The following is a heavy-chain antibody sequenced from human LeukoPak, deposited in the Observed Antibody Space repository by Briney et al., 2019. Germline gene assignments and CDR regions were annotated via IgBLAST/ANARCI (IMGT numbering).Heavy chain of an antibody. V-gene: IGHV4-39*01. J-gene: IGHJ3*02. CDR3: ARRPPALGAFDI. CDR1: GGSISGSSCY. Sequence: ASETLSLTCTVSGGSISGSSCYWGWIRQSPGRGLEWIGSIYYSDSGQMFYNPSLKSRVTMSADTSKNQFSLRVTSVTAADTAMYYCARRPPALGAFDIWGQGAMVSVSS. CDR2: IYYSDSGQM.